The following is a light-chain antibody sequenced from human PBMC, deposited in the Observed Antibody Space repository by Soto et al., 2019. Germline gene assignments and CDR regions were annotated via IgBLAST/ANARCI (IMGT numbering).Light chain of an antibody. CDR2: AAS. CDR3: QKYNSALAT. V-gene: IGKV1-27*01. J-gene: IGKJ3*01. Sequence: DIQMTQSPSSLSASVGDRVTITCRASQGNSNYLAWYQQKPGKVPKLLIYAASTLQSGVPSRFSGSGSGTDFTLTISSLQPEDVATYYCQKYNSALATFGPGTKVDIK. CDR1: QGNSNY.